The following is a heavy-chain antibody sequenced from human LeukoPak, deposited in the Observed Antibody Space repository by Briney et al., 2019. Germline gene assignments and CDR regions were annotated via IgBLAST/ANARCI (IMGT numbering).Heavy chain of an antibody. V-gene: IGHV4-34*01. CDR1: GGSFSGYY. CDR2: INHSGST. J-gene: IGHJ4*02. D-gene: IGHD3-22*01. CDR3: ARYYDSSLGFDY. Sequence: PSETLSLTRAVYGGSFSGYYWSWIRQPPGKGLEWIGEINHSGSTNYNPSLKSRVTISVDTSKNQFSLKLSSVTAADTAVYYCARYYDSSLGFDYWGQGTLVTVSS.